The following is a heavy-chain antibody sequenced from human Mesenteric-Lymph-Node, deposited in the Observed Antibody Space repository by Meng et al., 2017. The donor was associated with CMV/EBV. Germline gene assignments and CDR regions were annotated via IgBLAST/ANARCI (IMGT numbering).Heavy chain of an antibody. CDR1: GYILTGYY. CDR2: INPYNGNT. Sequence: ASGYILTGYYIHWVRQAPGQGLEWMGWINPYNGNTNFVQRFQGRVTMTTDTSISTAYMELSSLRSDDTALYYCARGYYDASGYPPDYWGQGTLVTVSS. D-gene: IGHD3-22*01. J-gene: IGHJ4*02. V-gene: IGHV1-2*02. CDR3: ARGYYDASGYPPDY.